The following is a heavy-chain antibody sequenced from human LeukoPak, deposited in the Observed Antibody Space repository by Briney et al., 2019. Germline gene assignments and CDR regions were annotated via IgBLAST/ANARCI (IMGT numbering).Heavy chain of an antibody. Sequence: PSETLSLTCTVSGGSISSYYWSWIRQPPGKGLEWIGYIYYSGSTNYNPSLKSRVTISVDTSKNQFSLKLSSVTAADTAVYYCARDRGDSSGWHFDYWGQGTLVTVSS. J-gene: IGHJ4*02. V-gene: IGHV4-59*01. CDR1: GGSISSYY. CDR2: IYYSGST. D-gene: IGHD6-19*01. CDR3: ARDRGDSSGWHFDY.